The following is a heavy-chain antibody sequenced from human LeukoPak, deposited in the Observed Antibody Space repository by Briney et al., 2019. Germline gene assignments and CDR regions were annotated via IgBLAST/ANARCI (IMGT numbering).Heavy chain of an antibody. CDR2: IKSKNDGGTT. V-gene: IGHV3-15*01. CDR3: ATAGGTMSYFRYFHL. CDR1: RFTFTNAW. J-gene: IGHJ2*01. D-gene: IGHD1-26*01. Sequence: GGSLRLSCAASRFTFTNAWVSWVRQAPGKGLEWVGRIKSKNDGGTTDYTEPVKDRFTISRDDSENTLYLQMNSLKTEDTAVYYCATAGGTMSYFRYFHLWGRGTLVTVSS.